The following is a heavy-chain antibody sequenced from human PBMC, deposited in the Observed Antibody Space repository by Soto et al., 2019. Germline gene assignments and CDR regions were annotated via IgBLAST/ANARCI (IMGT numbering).Heavy chain of an antibody. CDR3: VRDRDLYRDMLHEDL. CDR2: ITVKTGNT. V-gene: IGHV3-48*02. Sequence: PGGSLXLSCETSGFPISECSMNWVRQAPGKGLEWLSYITVKTGNTLYADSVRGRFTISTDNAGNSVFLQMRSLRDEDTAVYFCVRDRDLYRDMLHEDLWSQGTLVTASS. CDR1: GFPISECS. D-gene: IGHD1-26*01. J-gene: IGHJ4*01.